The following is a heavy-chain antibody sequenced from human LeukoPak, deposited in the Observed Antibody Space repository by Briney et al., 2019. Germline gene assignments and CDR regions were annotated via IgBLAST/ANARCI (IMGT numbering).Heavy chain of an antibody. CDR2: IYYSGST. CDR3: ARGSGYYDSSGYPGPHDAFDI. V-gene: IGHV4-30-4*08. J-gene: IGHJ3*02. CDR1: GASVSSGGYY. D-gene: IGHD3-22*01. Sequence: SETLSLTCTVSGASVSSGGYYWSWIRQHPGKGLEWIGSIYYSGSTYYNPSLKSRVTISVDTSKNQFSLKLSSVTAADTAVYHCARGSGYYDSSGYPGPHDAFDIWGQGTMVTVSS.